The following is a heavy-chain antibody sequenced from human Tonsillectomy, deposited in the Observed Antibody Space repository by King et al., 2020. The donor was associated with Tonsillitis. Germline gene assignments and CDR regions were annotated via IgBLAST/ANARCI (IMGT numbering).Heavy chain of an antibody. D-gene: IGHD6-13*01. Sequence: VQLVESGGGVVQPGRSLRLSCAASGFTFSSYAMHWVRQAPGKGLEWGAVISYDGSNKYYADSVKGRFPNSRDNSKNTLYLQMNSLRAEDTAVYYCARDEAAAPSWYFDYWGQGTLVTVSS. J-gene: IGHJ4*02. CDR1: GFTFSSYA. CDR2: ISYDGSNK. CDR3: ARDEAAAPSWYFDY. V-gene: IGHV3-30-3*01.